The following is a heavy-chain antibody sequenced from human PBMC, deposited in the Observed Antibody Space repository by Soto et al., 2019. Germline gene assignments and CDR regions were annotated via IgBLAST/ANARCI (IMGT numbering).Heavy chain of an antibody. CDR2: IYYSGYT. V-gene: IGHV4-39*01. J-gene: IGHJ4*02. CDR3: ARRYGRNFDY. CDR1: GGSISSSSYY. Sequence: SETLSLTCTVSGGSISSSSYYWGWIRQPPGKGLEWIGSIYYSGYTYYNPSLKSRVTMSVDTSKSQFSLRLSSVTAADTAVYYCARRYGRNFDYWGQGTLVTVSS. D-gene: IGHD1-20*01.